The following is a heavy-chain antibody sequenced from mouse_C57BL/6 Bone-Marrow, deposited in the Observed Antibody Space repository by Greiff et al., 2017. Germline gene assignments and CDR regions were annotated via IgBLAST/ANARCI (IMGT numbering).Heavy chain of an antibody. J-gene: IGHJ3*01. CDR2: IYPRSGNT. D-gene: IGHD1-1*01. CDR1: GYTFTSYG. Sequence: VQLQQSGAELARPGASVKLSCTASGYTFTSYGISWVKQRTGQGLEWIGEIYPRSGNTYYNEEFKGKATLTADKSSSTAYMELRSLTSEDSAVYFCARRYYGSRFAYWGQGTLVTVSA. CDR3: ARRYYGSRFAY. V-gene: IGHV1-81*01.